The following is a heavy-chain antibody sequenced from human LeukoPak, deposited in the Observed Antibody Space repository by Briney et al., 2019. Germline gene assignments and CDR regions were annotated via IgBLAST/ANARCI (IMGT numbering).Heavy chain of an antibody. CDR1: GGSISSGSYY. D-gene: IGHD3-10*01. Sequence: PSETLSLTCTVSGGSISSGSYYWGWIRQPPGKGLEWIGYIYYSGSTNYNPSLKSRVTISVDTSKNQFSLKLSSVTAADTAVYYCAREGRGSGSYYLDYWGQGTLVTVSS. J-gene: IGHJ4*02. V-gene: IGHV4-61*01. CDR3: AREGRGSGSYYLDY. CDR2: IYYSGST.